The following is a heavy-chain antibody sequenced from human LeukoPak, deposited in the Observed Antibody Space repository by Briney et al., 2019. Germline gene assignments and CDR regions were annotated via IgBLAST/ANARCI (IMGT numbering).Heavy chain of an antibody. Sequence: SETLSLTCTVSGDSINNNNYYWGWIRQPPGEGLEWIGNIYYNGRTYYSPSLKSRGTISVDTSNNQFSLKLSSVTAADTAVYYCARDKVGATVHDAFDIWGQGTMVTVSS. V-gene: IGHV4-39*07. CDR2: IYYNGRT. D-gene: IGHD1-26*01. CDR3: ARDKVGATVHDAFDI. CDR1: GDSINNNNYY. J-gene: IGHJ3*02.